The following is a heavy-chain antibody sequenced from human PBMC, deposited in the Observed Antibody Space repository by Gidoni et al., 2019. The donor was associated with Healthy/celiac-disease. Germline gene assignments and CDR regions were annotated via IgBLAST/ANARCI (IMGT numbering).Heavy chain of an antibody. J-gene: IGHJ3*02. V-gene: IGHV3-15*01. CDR3: TTTGYSSGWEDGWVAFDI. CDR2: IKSKTDGGTT. Sequence: EVQLVESGGGLVKPGGSLRLSCAASGFTLSNAWMSWVRQAPGKGLEWVGRIKSKTDGGTTDYAAPVKGRFTISRDDSKNTLYLQMNSLKTEDTAVYYCTTTGYSSGWEDGWVAFDIWGQGTMVTVSS. CDR1: GFTLSNAW. D-gene: IGHD6-19*01.